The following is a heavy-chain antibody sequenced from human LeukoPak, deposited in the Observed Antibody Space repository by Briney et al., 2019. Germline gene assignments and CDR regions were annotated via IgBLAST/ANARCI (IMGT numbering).Heavy chain of an antibody. D-gene: IGHD6-19*01. CDR3: ARARYISGCYLGY. J-gene: IGHJ4*02. CDR2: IYYSGST. V-gene: IGHV4-31*03. Sequence: SQTLSLTCTLSVGSIIRGGYYWSWIRQHPGKGLGWLGYIYYSGSTYYNTSLKSRVTISVDTSKNQCSLKLSSVAAADTAVYYWARARYISGCYLGYWGQGTLVTVSS. CDR1: VGSIIRGGYY.